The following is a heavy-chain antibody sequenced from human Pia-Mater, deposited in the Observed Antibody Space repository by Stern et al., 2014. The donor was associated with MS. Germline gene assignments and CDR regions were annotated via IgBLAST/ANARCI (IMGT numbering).Heavy chain of an antibody. V-gene: IGHV4-39*02. CDR2: LDHSGKT. CDR3: ARVRSAAPDLPFDF. CDR1: GASMSTSNYF. Sequence: QVQLQESGPGLVKPSETLSLICSVSGASMSTSNYFWGWIRQAPGEGLEWIGNLDHSGKTHYNPSLKSGVTMSVDTSKNVFPLKVTSVTASDTGVYFCARVRSAAPDLPFDFWGPGTLVTVSS. D-gene: IGHD6-6*01. J-gene: IGHJ4*02.